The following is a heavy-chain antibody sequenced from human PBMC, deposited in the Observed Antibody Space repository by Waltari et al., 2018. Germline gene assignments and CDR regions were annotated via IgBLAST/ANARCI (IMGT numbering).Heavy chain of an antibody. V-gene: IGHV4-59*01. J-gene: IGHJ5*02. Sequence: VQLQESGPSLLTPSETLSLICPVSGGSIRGFYWSWVRQPPGKGLDWIGYIYYTGSTNFNPSLKSRVTMSVDTSKNQFSLKLSSVTAADTAFYYCARGGGGDWEWFDPWGQGTLVTVSS. CDR1: GGSIRGFY. D-gene: IGHD2-21*02. CDR2: IYYTGST. CDR3: ARGGGGDWEWFDP.